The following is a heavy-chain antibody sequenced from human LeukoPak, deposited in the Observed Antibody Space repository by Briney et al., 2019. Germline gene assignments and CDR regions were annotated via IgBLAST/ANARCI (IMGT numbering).Heavy chain of an antibody. CDR1: GFTFSSYA. Sequence: GGSLRLSCAASGFTFSSYAMSWVRQAPGKGLEWVSAISGSGGSTYYADSVKGRFTISRDNSKNTLYLQMNSLRAEDTAVYYCAKDNVEGYYDKNRYYFDYWGQGTLVTVSS. CDR3: AKDNVEGYYDKNRYYFDY. CDR2: ISGSGGST. J-gene: IGHJ4*02. V-gene: IGHV3-23*01. D-gene: IGHD3-22*01.